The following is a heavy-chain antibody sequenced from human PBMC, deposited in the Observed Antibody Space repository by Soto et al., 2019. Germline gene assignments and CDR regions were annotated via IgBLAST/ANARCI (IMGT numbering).Heavy chain of an antibody. D-gene: IGHD6-19*01. V-gene: IGHV3-23*01. CDR2: ISASGRDI. CDR1: GFTFSNFA. Sequence: PGGSLRLSCGASGFTFSNFAMSWVRQAPGRGLEWVSGISASGRDIHYADSVKDRFTVSRDNSKNTLYLQMNSLRAEDTAIYYCAKGKTSGWYYFDYWGQGXLVTVSS. J-gene: IGHJ4*02. CDR3: AKGKTSGWYYFDY.